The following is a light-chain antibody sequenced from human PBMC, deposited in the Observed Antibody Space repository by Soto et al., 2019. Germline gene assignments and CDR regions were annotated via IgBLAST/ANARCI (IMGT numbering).Light chain of an antibody. CDR2: LNSDGSH. V-gene: IGLV4-69*01. CDR1: SGHSSYA. CDR3: QTWGADIFV. J-gene: IGLJ1*01. Sequence: QLVLTQSPSASASLGASVKLTCTLSSGHSSYAIAWHQQQPEQGPRYLMKLNSDGSHSKGDGIPDRFSGSSSGAERYLTIASLQSEDEADYYCQTWGADIFVFGTGTKLTVL.